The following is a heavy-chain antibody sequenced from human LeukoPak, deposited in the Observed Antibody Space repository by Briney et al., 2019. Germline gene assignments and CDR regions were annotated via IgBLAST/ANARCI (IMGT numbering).Heavy chain of an antibody. V-gene: IGHV3-21*01. D-gene: IGHD1-26*01. CDR3: ARGGSYPDY. CDR1: GFTFSSYS. CDR2: ISSSTSYI. Sequence: PGGSLRLSCAASGFTFSSYSMNWVRQAPGKGLEWVSFISSSTSYISYADSVKGRFTISRDNAKSSLWLQMNSLRAEDTAVYYCARGGSYPDYWGQGTLVTVSS. J-gene: IGHJ4*02.